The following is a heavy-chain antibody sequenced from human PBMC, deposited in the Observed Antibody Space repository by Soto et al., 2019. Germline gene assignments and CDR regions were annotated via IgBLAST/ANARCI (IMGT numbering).Heavy chain of an antibody. D-gene: IGHD6-6*01. CDR3: ARRVEGLLVRWFDP. CDR2: IDYSGNT. J-gene: IGHJ5*02. CDR1: GGSITTSSFY. Sequence: SETLSLTCTVSGGSITTSSFYWGWVRQPPGKGLEWLGSIDYSGNTDYNPSLESRVAISVDVSKNDFALKLSSVTAADTAVYYCARRVEGLLVRWFDPWGQGTLVTVSS. V-gene: IGHV4-39*02.